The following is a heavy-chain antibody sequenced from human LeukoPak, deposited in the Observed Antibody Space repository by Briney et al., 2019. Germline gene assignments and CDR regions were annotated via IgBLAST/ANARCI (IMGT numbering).Heavy chain of an antibody. CDR3: ARGDLWFGENDAFDI. CDR1: GGSISSYY. D-gene: IGHD3-10*01. J-gene: IGHJ3*02. Sequence: SETLSLTCTVSGGSISSYYWSWIRQPAGKGLEWIGRIYTGGSTNYNPSLKSRVTMSVDTSKNQFSLKLSSVTAADTAVYYCARGDLWFGENDAFDIWGQGTMVTVSS. V-gene: IGHV4-4*07. CDR2: IYTGGST.